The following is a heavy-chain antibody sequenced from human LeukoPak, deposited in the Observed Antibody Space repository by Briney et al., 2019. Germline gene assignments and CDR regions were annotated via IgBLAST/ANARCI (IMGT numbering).Heavy chain of an antibody. CDR2: IYSNGNT. Sequence: PGGSLGLSCAASGFTVSSNYMSWVRQAPGKGLEWVSVIYSNGNTYYADSVKGRFTISRDNSKNTLYLQMNSLRAEDTAVYYCAQAGGSGSYDWFDPWGQGTLVTVSS. CDR1: GFTVSSNY. CDR3: AQAGGSGSYDWFDP. J-gene: IGHJ5*02. V-gene: IGHV3-53*01. D-gene: IGHD3-10*01.